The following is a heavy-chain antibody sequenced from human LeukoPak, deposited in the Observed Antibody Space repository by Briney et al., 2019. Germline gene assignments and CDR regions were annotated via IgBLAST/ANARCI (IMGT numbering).Heavy chain of an antibody. D-gene: IGHD2-2*01. Sequence: GGSLRLSCVASGFTFSSSWMSWVRRAPGKGLEWVADIKQDGTEEYYVDSVRGRFSISKDNAKNSLYLQMNSLRAEDTAVYYCARDPCHGALDYWGQGALVTVSS. CDR1: GFTFSSSW. CDR3: ARDPCHGALDY. J-gene: IGHJ4*02. CDR2: IKQDGTEE. V-gene: IGHV3-7*03.